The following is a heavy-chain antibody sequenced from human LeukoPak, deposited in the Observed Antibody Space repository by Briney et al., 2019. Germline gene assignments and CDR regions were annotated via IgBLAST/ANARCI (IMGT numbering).Heavy chain of an antibody. D-gene: IGHD4-23*01. J-gene: IGHJ4*02. CDR3: ARGAHYGGNSPDY. Sequence: GGSLRLSCAASGFTFGSYAMHWVRQAPDKGLQWVAVIWYDGSNKYYADSVKGRFIISRDDSKSTVFLQMNSLRIEDTGVYYCARGAHYGGNSPDYWGQGTLVTVSS. CDR1: GFTFGSYA. CDR2: IWYDGSNK. V-gene: IGHV3-30*04.